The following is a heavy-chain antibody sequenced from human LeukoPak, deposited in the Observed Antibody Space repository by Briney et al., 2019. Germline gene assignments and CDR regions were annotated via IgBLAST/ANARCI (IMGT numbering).Heavy chain of an antibody. V-gene: IGHV3-7*01. Sequence: GGSLRLSCAASGFTFNYYWMSWVRQTPGKGLEWVANIKQDGSEKYYVDSVKGRFTISRDNAKNSLYLQMNSLRAEDTAVYYCARGYSYGTFDHWGQGTLVTVSS. CDR1: GFTFNYYW. CDR3: ARGYSYGTFDH. CDR2: IKQDGSEK. J-gene: IGHJ4*02. D-gene: IGHD5-18*01.